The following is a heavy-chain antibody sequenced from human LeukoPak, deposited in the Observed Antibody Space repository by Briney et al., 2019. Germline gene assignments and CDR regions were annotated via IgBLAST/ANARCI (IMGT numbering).Heavy chain of an antibody. Sequence: ASVKFSCKASGYTFTSYGISWVRQAPGQGLEWMGWISAYNGNTNYAQKLQGRVTMTTDTSTSTAYMELRSLRSDDTAVYYCARDRPTFRYCSSTSCPIRYDYWGQGTLVTVSS. CDR2: ISAYNGNT. CDR1: GYTFTSYG. CDR3: ARDRPTFRYCSSTSCPIRYDY. V-gene: IGHV1-18*01. D-gene: IGHD2-2*01. J-gene: IGHJ4*02.